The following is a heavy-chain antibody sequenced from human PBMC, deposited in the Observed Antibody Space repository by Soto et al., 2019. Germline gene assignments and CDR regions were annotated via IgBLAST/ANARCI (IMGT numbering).Heavy chain of an antibody. CDR3: ARGWSGSPTSQYHYYGMDV. J-gene: IGHJ6*04. D-gene: IGHD1-26*01. V-gene: IGHV1-2*04. Sequence: SVKVSCKASGYTFTGYYMHWVRQAPGQGLEWMGWINPNSGGTNYAQKFQGWVTMTRDTSISTAYMELSRLRSDDTAVYYCARGWSGSPTSQYHYYGMDVWGEGTTVTVFS. CDR2: INPNSGGT. CDR1: GYTFTGYY.